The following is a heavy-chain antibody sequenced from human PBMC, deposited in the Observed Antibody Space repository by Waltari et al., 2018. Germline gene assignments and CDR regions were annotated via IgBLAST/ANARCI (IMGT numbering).Heavy chain of an antibody. CDR1: GATFSSYA. CDR2: IIPILGIA. J-gene: IGHJ4*02. V-gene: IGHV1-69*04. D-gene: IGHD1-26*01. Sequence: QVQLVQSGAEVKKPGSSVKVSCKASGATFSSYAISWVRQAPGQGLEWMGRIIPILGIANYAQKFQGRVTITADKSTSTAYMELSSLRSEDTAVYYCARSGCSGSCAFDYWGQGTLVTVSS. CDR3: ARSGCSGSCAFDY.